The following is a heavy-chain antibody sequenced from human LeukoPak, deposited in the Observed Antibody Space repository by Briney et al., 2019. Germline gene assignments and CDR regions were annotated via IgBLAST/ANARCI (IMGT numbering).Heavy chain of an antibody. V-gene: IGHV4-34*01. CDR3: ARIERRYCSGGSRKRGSFDY. D-gene: IGHD2-15*01. J-gene: IGHJ4*02. Sequence: SETLSLTCAVYGGSFSGYYWSWIRQPPGKGLEWIGEINHSGSTNYNPSLKSRVTISVDTSKNQFSLKLSSVTAADTAVYYCARIERRYCSGGSRKRGSFDYWGQGTLVTVSS. CDR1: GGSFSGYY. CDR2: INHSGST.